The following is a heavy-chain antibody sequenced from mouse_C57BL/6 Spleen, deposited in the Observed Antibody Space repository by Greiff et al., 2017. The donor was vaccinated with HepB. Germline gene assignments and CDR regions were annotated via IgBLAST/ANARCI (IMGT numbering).Heavy chain of an antibody. CDR2: FHPYNDDT. J-gene: IGHJ2*01. V-gene: IGHV1-47*01. CDR3: AIITTVVAHFDY. Sequence: VQLQQSGAELVKPGASVKMSCKASGYTFTTYPIEWMQQNHGKSLEWIGNFHPYNDDTKYNEKFKGKATLTVEKSTSTVYLELSRLTSDDSAFYYCAIITTVVAHFDYWGQGTTLTVSS. CDR1: GYTFTTYP. D-gene: IGHD1-1*01.